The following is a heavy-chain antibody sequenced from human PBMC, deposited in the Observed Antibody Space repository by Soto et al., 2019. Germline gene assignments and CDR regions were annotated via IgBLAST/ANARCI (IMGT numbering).Heavy chain of an antibody. CDR1: GFTFSNYG. V-gene: IGHV3-30*18. Sequence: QVQVVESGGGVVQPGRSLRLSCAVSGFTFSNYGMHWVRQAPGKGLEWVALISYDVNNKYYADSVKGRFTISRDNSKNTHFLQMNGLRAEDTAVYYCSKGGSKAGMDVWGQGTTVTV. J-gene: IGHJ6*02. CDR2: ISYDVNNK. D-gene: IGHD1-26*01. CDR3: SKGGSKAGMDV.